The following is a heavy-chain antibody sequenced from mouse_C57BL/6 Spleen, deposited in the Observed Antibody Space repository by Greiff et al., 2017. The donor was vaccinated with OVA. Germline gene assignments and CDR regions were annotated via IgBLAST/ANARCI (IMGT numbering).Heavy chain of an antibody. CDR2: IDPNSGGT. CDR3: ARGESYYGNPAGLAY. D-gene: IGHD2-10*01. CDR1: GYTFTSYW. J-gene: IGHJ3*01. Sequence: QVQLQQPGAELVKPGASVKLSCKASGYTFTSYWMHWVKQRPGRGLEWIGGIDPNSGGTKYNEKFKSKATLTVDKPSSTAYMQLSSLTSEDSAVYYCARGESYYGNPAGLAYWGQGTPVTVSA. V-gene: IGHV1-72*01.